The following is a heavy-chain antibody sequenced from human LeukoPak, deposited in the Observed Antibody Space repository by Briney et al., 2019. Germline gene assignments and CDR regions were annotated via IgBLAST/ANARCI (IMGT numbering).Heavy chain of an antibody. J-gene: IGHJ4*02. CDR1: GGSFSGYY. CDR3: ARSHDYEYYFDY. Sequence: SETLSLTCAVYGGSFSGYYWSWIRQPPGKGLEWIGEINHSGSTNYNPSLKSRVTISVDTSKNQFSLKLSSVTAADTAVYYCARSHDYEYYFDYWGQGTLVTVSS. D-gene: IGHD4-17*01. CDR2: INHSGST. V-gene: IGHV4-34*01.